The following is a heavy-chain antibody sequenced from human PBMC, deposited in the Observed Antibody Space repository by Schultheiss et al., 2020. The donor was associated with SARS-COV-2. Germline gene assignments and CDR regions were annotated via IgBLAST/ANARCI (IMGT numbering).Heavy chain of an antibody. CDR2: IYYSGST. J-gene: IGHJ6*02. Sequence: GSLRLSCTVSGGSISSYYWSWIRQPPGKGLEWIGYIYYSGSTNYNPSLKSRVTISVDTSKNQFSLKLSSVTAADTAVYYCARWGGVLMVYAILGVHYGMDVWGQGTTVTVSS. D-gene: IGHD2-8*01. CDR1: GGSISSYY. V-gene: IGHV4-59*12. CDR3: ARWGGVLMVYAILGVHYGMDV.